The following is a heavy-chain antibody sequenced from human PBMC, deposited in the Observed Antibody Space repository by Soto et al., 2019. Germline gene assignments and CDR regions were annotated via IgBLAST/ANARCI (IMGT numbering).Heavy chain of an antibody. CDR3: AKDEKVRYFDWLLGLFFDY. J-gene: IGHJ4*02. CDR1: GFTFSSYA. Sequence: GGSLRLSCAASGFTFSSYAMSWVRQAPGKGLEWVSTISGSGGSTYYADSVKGRFTISRDNSKNTLYLQMNSLRAEDTAVYYCAKDEKVRYFDWLLGLFFDYWGQGTLVTVSS. CDR2: ISGSGGST. V-gene: IGHV3-23*01. D-gene: IGHD3-9*01.